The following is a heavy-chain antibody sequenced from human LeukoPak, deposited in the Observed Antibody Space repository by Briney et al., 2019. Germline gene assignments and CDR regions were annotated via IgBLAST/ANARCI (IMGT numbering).Heavy chain of an antibody. J-gene: IGHJ4*02. V-gene: IGHV3-23*01. Sequence: PGGSLRLSCAASGFTFSSYAMSWVRQAPGKGLEWVSAISGSGGSTYYADSVKGRFTISRDNSKNTLYLQMNSLRAEDTAVYYCAFRGYSSSWYTLGYWGRASLVTVSS. CDR2: ISGSGGST. CDR1: GFTFSSYA. D-gene: IGHD6-13*01. CDR3: AFRGYSSSWYTLGY.